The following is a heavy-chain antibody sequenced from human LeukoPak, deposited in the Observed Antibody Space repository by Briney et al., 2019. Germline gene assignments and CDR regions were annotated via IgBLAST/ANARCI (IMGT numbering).Heavy chain of an antibody. V-gene: IGHV4-4*07. CDR2: TFTSGTT. J-gene: IGHJ5*02. D-gene: IGHD6-13*01. CDR1: GGSISSYY. CDR3: ARDLLREYSSSWFDP. Sequence: NPSETLSLTCTVSGGSISSYYGNWIRQPAGKGREGMGRTFTSGTTNYNPSLKSRVTMTVDTSKNQFSLKLSSVTAADTAVYYCARDLLREYSSSWFDPWGQGTLVTVSS.